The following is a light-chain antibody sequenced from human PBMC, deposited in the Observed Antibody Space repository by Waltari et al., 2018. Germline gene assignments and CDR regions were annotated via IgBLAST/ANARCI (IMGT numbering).Light chain of an antibody. Sequence: QAVLTQPSSLSASPGASASLTCTLRRRINVGTYLIYWYQQKPGSPPQYLLRYKSDSDRQQGSGVPSRFSGSKDASANAGILVISGLQSDDEADYYCMIWHSSTWVFGGGTKLTVL. CDR1: RRINVGTYL. CDR3: MIWHSSTWV. J-gene: IGLJ3*02. CDR2: YKSDSDR. V-gene: IGLV5-45*02.